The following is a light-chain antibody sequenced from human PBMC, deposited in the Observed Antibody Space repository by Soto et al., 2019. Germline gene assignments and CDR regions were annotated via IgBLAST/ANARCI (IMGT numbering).Light chain of an antibody. CDR1: QSVSSNY. V-gene: IGKV3-20*01. CDR3: QQYGTLPWT. CDR2: GVS. Sequence: EIVLTQSPGTLSLSPGERATLSCRASQSVSSNYLAWYQQKPGQAPRLLMYGVSSRASGVPDRFSGSGSGTDFTLSISGLEPEDFAVYSCQQYGTLPWTFGQGTKVEIK. J-gene: IGKJ1*01.